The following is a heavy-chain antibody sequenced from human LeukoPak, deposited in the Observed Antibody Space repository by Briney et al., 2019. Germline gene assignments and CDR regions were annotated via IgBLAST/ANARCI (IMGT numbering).Heavy chain of an antibody. V-gene: IGHV4-4*02. Sequence: PSETLSLTCTVSLDSTTSNFWSWVRQPPGKGLEWIGEIHRSGSPNYNPSLQSRVTISIGRSRNQIALELSSVTAADTAVYYCAREILGGSNPGAYWGQGTLVTVSS. J-gene: IGHJ4*02. CDR1: LDSTTSNF. D-gene: IGHD4/OR15-4a*01. CDR3: AREILGGSNPGAY. CDR2: IHRSGSP.